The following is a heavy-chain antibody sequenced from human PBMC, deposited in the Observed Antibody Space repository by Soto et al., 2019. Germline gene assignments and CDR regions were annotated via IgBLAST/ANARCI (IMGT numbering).Heavy chain of an antibody. CDR3: ASIAAPGTTHFDF. CDR1: GGSIGSSSYY. Sequence: SETLSLSCTVSGGSIGSSSYYWGWIRQSPGKGLEWIGNIYYSGNTFYNPSLQSRVAISVDTPKNQFYLHLSSVTAADTAIFYCASIAAPGTTHFDFWGQGTLVTVSS. V-gene: IGHV4-39*01. CDR2: IYYSGNT. J-gene: IGHJ4*02. D-gene: IGHD6-13*01.